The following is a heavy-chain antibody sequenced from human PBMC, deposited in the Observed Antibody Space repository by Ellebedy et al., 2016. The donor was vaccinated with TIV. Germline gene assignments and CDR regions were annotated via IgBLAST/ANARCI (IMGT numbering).Heavy chain of an antibody. CDR2: ISGSGGST. CDR1: GFTFSSYS. V-gene: IGHV3-23*01. J-gene: IGHJ2*01. Sequence: GESLKISCAASGFTFSSYSMSWVRQAPGKGLEWVSAISGSGGSTYYADSVKGRFTISRDNSKNTLYLQMNSLRAEDTAVYYCAKEGNNYYDSSGYWSVWYFDLWGRGTLVTVSS. D-gene: IGHD3-22*01. CDR3: AKEGNNYYDSSGYWSVWYFDL.